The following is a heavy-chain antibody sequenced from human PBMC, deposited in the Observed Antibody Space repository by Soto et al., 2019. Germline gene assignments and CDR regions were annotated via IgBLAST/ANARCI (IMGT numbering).Heavy chain of an antibody. J-gene: IGHJ4*02. CDR3: ANAVGSGY. D-gene: IGHD3-10*01. Sequence: QVQLVESGGGVVQPGRSLRLSCAASGFTFSNYGMHGVSEAPVKGLERVAVISYDGSNEYYADSVKGRFTSSRDNSKNKLYLHMNRVRAEDTAVYYCANAVGSGYWGQGTLVTVSS. CDR1: GFTFSNYG. CDR2: ISYDGSNE. V-gene: IGHV3-30*18.